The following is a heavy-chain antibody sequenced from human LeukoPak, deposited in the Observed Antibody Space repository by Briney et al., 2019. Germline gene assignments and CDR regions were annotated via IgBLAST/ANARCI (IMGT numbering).Heavy chain of an antibody. V-gene: IGHV1-18*01. J-gene: IGHJ6*03. CDR3: ARVRYDILTGYYYYYYYYMDV. Sequence: GASVKVSCKASGYTFTSYGISWVRQAPGQGLEWMGWISAYNGNTNYAQKLQGRVTMTTDTSTSTAYMELRSLRSDDTAVYYCARVRYDILTGYYYYYYYYMDVWGKGTTVTVSS. CDR1: GYTFTSYG. CDR2: ISAYNGNT. D-gene: IGHD3-9*01.